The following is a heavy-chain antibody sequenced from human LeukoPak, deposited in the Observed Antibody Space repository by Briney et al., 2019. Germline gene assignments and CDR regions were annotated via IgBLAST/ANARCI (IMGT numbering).Heavy chain of an antibody. Sequence: GGSLRLSCEASGFTFSTYAMSWVRQAPGKGLEWVSSVSGSGGSTYYAGSVRGRFTISRDNSNNTLYLRTNSLTADDTAVYYCAKGGSGRWNWFDPWGQGTLVTVSS. D-gene: IGHD3-10*01. V-gene: IGHV3-23*01. CDR1: GFTFSTYA. J-gene: IGHJ5*02. CDR2: VSGSGGST. CDR3: AKGGSGRWNWFDP.